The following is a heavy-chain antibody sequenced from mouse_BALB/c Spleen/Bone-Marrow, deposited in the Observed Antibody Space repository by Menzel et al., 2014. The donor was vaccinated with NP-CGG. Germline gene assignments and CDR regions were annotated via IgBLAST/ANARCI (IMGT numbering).Heavy chain of an antibody. D-gene: IGHD1-1*01. J-gene: IGHJ3*01. V-gene: IGHV14-3*02. CDR1: GFNIKDTY. Sequence: EVQLVESGAEVVKPGASVKLSCTASGFNIKDTYMHWVKQRPEQGLEWIGGIDPANGNTKYDPKFQGKATITADTSSNTAYLQLSSLTSEDTAVYYCASYYYGSSRFAYWGQGTLATVSA. CDR3: ASYYYGSSRFAY. CDR2: IDPANGNT.